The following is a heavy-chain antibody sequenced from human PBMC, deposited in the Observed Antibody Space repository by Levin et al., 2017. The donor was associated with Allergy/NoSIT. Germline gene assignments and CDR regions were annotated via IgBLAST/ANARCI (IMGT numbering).Heavy chain of an antibody. CDR2: IWYDGSNK. D-gene: IGHD3-10*01. V-gene: IGHV3-33*01. J-gene: IGHJ6*02. CDR1: GFTFSSYG. Sequence: GGSLRLSCAASGFTFSSYGMHWVRQAPGKGLEWVAVIWYDGSNKYYADSVKGRFTISRDNSKNTLYLQMNSLRAEDTAVYYCARDFGHYYYGMDVWGQGTTVTVSS. CDR3: ARDFGHYYYGMDV.